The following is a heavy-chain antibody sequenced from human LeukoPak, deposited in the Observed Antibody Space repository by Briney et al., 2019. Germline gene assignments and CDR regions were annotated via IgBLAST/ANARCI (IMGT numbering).Heavy chain of an antibody. J-gene: IGHJ4*02. D-gene: IGHD3-3*01. Sequence: PSETLSLTCAVYGGSFSGYYWSWIRQPPGKGLEWIGSIYHSGSTYYNPSLKSRVTISVDTSKNQFSLKLSSVTAADTAVYYCARSFTIFGVVIIGYFDYWGQGTLVTVSS. CDR1: GGSFSGYY. V-gene: IGHV4-34*01. CDR2: IYHSGST. CDR3: ARSFTIFGVVIIGYFDY.